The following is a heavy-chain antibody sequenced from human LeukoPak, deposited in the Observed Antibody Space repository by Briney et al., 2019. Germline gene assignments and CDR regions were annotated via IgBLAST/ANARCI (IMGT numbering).Heavy chain of an antibody. D-gene: IGHD2-2*01. CDR3: ARGRRYCSSTSCFETYYYYYGMDV. V-gene: IGHV4-34*01. Sequence: KASETLSHTCAVYGGSFSGYYWSWIRQPPGKGLEWIGEINHSGSTNYNPSLKSRVTISVDTSKNQFSLKLSSVTAADTAVYYCARGRRYCSSTSCFETYYYYYGMDVWGQGTTVTVSS. CDR1: GGSFSGYY. J-gene: IGHJ6*02. CDR2: INHSGST.